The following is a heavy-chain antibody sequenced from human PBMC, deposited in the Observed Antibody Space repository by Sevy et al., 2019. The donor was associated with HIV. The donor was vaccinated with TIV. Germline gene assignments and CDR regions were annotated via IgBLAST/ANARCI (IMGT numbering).Heavy chain of an antibody. V-gene: IGHV3-21*01. Sequence: GGSLRLSCTGSGFTFNSHTMNWVRQAPGKGLEWVSSISSSSSYIYYGDSVKGRFTISRDNAKSSLFLQMNSLRAEDTAIYFCARVKDYGDYGAFDIWGQGTMVTVSS. D-gene: IGHD4-17*01. J-gene: IGHJ3*02. CDR1: GFTFNSHT. CDR3: ARVKDYGDYGAFDI. CDR2: ISSSSSYI.